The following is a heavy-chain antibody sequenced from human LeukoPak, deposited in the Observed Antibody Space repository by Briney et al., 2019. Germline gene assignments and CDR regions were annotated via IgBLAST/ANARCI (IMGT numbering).Heavy chain of an antibody. CDR2: IYYSGST. CDR3: ARLIAQYYDFWSGYPDY. D-gene: IGHD3-3*01. V-gene: IGHV4-39*01. J-gene: IGHJ4*02. Sequence: LETLSLTCTVSGGSISSYYWGWIRQPPGKGLEWIGSIYYSGSTYYNPSLKSRVTISVDTSKNQFSLKLSSVTAADTAVYYCARLIAQYYDFWSGYPDYWGQGTLVTVSS. CDR1: GGSISSYY.